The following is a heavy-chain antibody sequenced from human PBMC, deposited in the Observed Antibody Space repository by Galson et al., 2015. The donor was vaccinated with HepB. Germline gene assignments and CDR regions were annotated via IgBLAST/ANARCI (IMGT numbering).Heavy chain of an antibody. CDR1: GFTFSSYW. V-gene: IGHV3-7*03. D-gene: IGHD3-10*01. Sequence: SLRLSCAASGFTFSSYWMSWVRQAPGKGLEWVANIKQDGSEKYYVDSVKGRFTISRDNAKNSLYLQMNSLRAEDTAVYYCARDNVLLWFGELFDGMDVWGQGTTVTVSS. J-gene: IGHJ6*02. CDR3: ARDNVLLWFGELFDGMDV. CDR2: IKQDGSEK.